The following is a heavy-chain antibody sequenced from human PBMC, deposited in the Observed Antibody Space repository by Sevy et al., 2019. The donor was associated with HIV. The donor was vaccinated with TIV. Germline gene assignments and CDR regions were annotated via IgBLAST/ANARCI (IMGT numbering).Heavy chain of an antibody. CDR1: GFSLSTSGVG. CDR2: IYWDDNK. Sequence: SGPTLVKPTQTLTLTCTFSGFSLSTSGVGVGWIRQPPGKALEWLALIYWDDNKRYSPSLRSGLTITKDTSKNQVVLTMTNMDPVDTATYYCAHSLYGDYIGGYFDYWGQGTLVTVSS. J-gene: IGHJ4*02. D-gene: IGHD4-17*01. CDR3: AHSLYGDYIGGYFDY. V-gene: IGHV2-5*02.